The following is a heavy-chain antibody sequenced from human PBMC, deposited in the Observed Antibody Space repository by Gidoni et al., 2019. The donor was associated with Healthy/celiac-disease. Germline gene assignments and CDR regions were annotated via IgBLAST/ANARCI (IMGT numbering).Heavy chain of an antibody. CDR2: ISYDGSNK. D-gene: IGHD6-19*01. J-gene: IGHJ4*02. Sequence: QVQLVESGGGVVQPGRPLRLSSAAPGFPFSSYAMNWVRQAPGKGLEWVAVISYDGSNKYYADSVKGRFTISRDNSKNTLYLQMNSLRAEDTAVYYCARDSSVYSSGWSSYYFDYWGQGTLVTVSS. CDR1: GFPFSSYA. CDR3: ARDSSVYSSGWSSYYFDY. V-gene: IGHV3-30-3*01.